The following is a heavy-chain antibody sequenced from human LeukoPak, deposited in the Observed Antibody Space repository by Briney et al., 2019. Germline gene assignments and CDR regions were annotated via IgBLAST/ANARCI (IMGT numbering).Heavy chain of an antibody. V-gene: IGHV4-30-2*01. Sequence: SQTLSLTCVVSGGSIRSGNYYWSWIRQPPGKGLEWIGYIYPTGNTYYNPSLKSRVTISVDTSKNQFSLKLSSVTAADTAVYYCARGDSSGSNWFDPWGQGTLVTVSS. CDR1: GGSIRSGNYY. CDR2: IYPTGNT. D-gene: IGHD3-22*01. J-gene: IGHJ5*02. CDR3: ARGDSSGSNWFDP.